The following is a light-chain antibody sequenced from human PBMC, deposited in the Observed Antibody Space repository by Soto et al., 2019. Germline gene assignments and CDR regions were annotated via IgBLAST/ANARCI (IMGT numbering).Light chain of an antibody. Sequence: QSVLTQPASVSGSPGQSIAISCTGTFIDVGGYDYVSWYQQHPDKAPKLMIYEVTKRPSGVSNRFSGSKSGNTASLTISGLQPEDEADYYCSSHTSGSTRVFGSGTKLTVL. CDR1: FIDVGGYDY. CDR2: EVT. J-gene: IGLJ1*01. CDR3: SSHTSGSTRV. V-gene: IGLV2-14*01.